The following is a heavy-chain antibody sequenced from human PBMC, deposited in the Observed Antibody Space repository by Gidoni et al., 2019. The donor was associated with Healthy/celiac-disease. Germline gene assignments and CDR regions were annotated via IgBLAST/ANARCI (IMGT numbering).Heavy chain of an antibody. CDR3: ARAAGSRGSGSSQAYAFDI. CDR1: GFTFSRYS. D-gene: IGHD3-10*01. J-gene: IGHJ3*02. Sequence: EVQLVESGGGLVKPGGSLRLSCAASGFTFSRYSMNWVRQAPGKGLEWVSSISSSSSYIYYADSVKGRFTISRDNAKNSLYLQMNSLRAEDTAVYYCARAAGSRGSGSSQAYAFDIWGQGTMVTVSS. CDR2: ISSSSSYI. V-gene: IGHV3-21*01.